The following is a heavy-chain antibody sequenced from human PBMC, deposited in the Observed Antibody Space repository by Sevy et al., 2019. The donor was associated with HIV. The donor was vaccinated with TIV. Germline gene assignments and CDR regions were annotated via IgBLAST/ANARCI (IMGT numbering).Heavy chain of an antibody. V-gene: IGHV3-7*01. Sequence: GGSLRLSCAASGFTFRNYWMSWVRQAPGKGLEWVATTKEDGSEKYYVDSVKGRFTISRDNAKNSLYLQMNSLRAEDTAGYECARERTWNDFYYNNGMDVWGQGTTVTVSS. D-gene: IGHD1-1*01. CDR3: ARERTWNDFYYNNGMDV. CDR2: TKEDGSEK. CDR1: GFTFRNYW. J-gene: IGHJ6*02.